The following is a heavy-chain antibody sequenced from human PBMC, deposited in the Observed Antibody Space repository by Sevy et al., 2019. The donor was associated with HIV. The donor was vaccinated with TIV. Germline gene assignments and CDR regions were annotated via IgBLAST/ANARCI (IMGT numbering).Heavy chain of an antibody. D-gene: IGHD2-15*01. CDR1: GFIFNTYA. Sequence: GGSLRLSCAASGFIFNTYAMHWVRQAPGKGLEWVAVISYDGINKYYADSVKGRFTISRDNSRNTLDLQMNSLRSEDTALYYSASTGYCTGGSCYSPFGYWGQGTLVTVSS. CDR3: ASTGYCTGGSCYSPFGY. J-gene: IGHJ4*02. CDR2: ISYDGINK. V-gene: IGHV3-30-3*01.